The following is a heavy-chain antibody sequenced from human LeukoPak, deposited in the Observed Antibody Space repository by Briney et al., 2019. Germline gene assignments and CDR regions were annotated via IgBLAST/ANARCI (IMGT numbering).Heavy chain of an antibody. D-gene: IGHD1-26*01. V-gene: IGHV5-51*01. J-gene: IGHJ4*02. CDR1: GYSFTAYW. Sequence: GEPLKISCKGSGYSFTAYWIGWVRQMPGKGLELMGIYYPGDSDTSYSPSFQGQVTISADKSISSVYLQWGSLKASDTAIYYCVRRAASWEFLDYWGQGTLVTVSS. CDR2: YYPGDSDT. CDR3: VRRAASWEFLDY.